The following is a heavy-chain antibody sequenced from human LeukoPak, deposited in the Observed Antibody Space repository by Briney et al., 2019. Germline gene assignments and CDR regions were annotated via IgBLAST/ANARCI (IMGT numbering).Heavy chain of an antibody. CDR3: ARHPRESFGSGSDEYYYYYYMDV. CDR1: GGSISSSSYY. CDR2: IYYSGST. V-gene: IGHV4-39*01. Sequence: SETLSLTCTVSGGSISSSSYYWGWIRQPPGKGLEWIGSIYYSGSTYYNPSLKSRVTISVDTSKNQFSLKLSSVTAADTAVYYCARHPRESFGSGSDEYYYYYYMDVWAKGPRSPSP. D-gene: IGHD3-10*01. J-gene: IGHJ6*03.